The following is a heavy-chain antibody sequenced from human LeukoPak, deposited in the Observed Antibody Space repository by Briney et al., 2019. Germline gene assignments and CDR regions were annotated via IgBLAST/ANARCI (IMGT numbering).Heavy chain of an antibody. D-gene: IGHD2-21*02. V-gene: IGHV6-1*01. CDR3: ARETADAFDI. J-gene: IGHJ3*02. Sequence: SQTLSLTCAISGDSVSTNNAAWTWIRQSPSRGLEWLGRTYYRSKWYNDDAVSVKSRITLNPDTSKNQFSLQLNSVTPEDTAVYYCARETADAFDIWGQGTMVTVSS. CDR1: GDSVSTNNAA. CDR2: TYYRSKWYN.